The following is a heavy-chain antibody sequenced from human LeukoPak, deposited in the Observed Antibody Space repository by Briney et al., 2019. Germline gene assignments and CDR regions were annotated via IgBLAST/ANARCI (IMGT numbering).Heavy chain of an antibody. J-gene: IGHJ4*02. D-gene: IGHD2-15*01. Sequence: GESLKISCKGFGYNFTTYCIGWVPQMPGKGLDWMGIIYPGDSDTRYSPSFQGQVTISADKSISTAYVQWSSLKASDTAMYYCARQGRSRGDYWGQGTLVTVSS. CDR3: ARQGRSRGDY. V-gene: IGHV5-51*01. CDR1: GYNFTTYC. CDR2: IYPGDSDT.